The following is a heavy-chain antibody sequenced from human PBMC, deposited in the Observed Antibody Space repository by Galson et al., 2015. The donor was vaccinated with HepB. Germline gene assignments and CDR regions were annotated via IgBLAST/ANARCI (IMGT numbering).Heavy chain of an antibody. V-gene: IGHV3-48*01. CDR2: IAPDREHT. J-gene: IGHJ4*02. CDR3: ARDQSDDYGDFYFDY. CDR1: GFTFSKYG. D-gene: IGHD4-17*01. Sequence: LRLSCAVSGFTFSKYGMNWVRQSPGKGLEWLSYIAPDREHTNCADSVKGRFTISRDNAKNSLFLQMNSLRAEDTAVYYCARDQSDDYGDFYFDYWGQGTLVTVSS.